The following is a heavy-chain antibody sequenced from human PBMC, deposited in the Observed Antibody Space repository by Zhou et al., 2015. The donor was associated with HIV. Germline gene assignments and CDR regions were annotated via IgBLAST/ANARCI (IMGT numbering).Heavy chain of an antibody. V-gene: IGHV1-69*01. D-gene: IGHD3-10*01. J-gene: IGHJ4*02. Sequence: VQLVQSEAEVKLPGASVKVSCKTSGYTFTDFYIHWVRQAPGQGLEWMGGIIPIFGTANYAQKFQGRVTITADESTSTAYMELSSLRSEDTAVYYCARGGGSGSYLGQLWGQGTLVTVSS. CDR3: ARGGGSGSYLGQL. CDR1: GYTFTDFY. CDR2: IIPIFGTA.